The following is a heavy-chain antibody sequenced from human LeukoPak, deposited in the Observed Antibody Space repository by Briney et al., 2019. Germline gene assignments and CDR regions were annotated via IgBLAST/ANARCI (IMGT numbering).Heavy chain of an antibody. CDR2: IYYSGST. D-gene: IGHD3-9*01. CDR3: ARVALDPLYFDY. V-gene: IGHV4-59*01. Sequence: SETLSLTCTVSGGSTSSYYWSWIRQPPGKGLEWIGYIYYSGSTNYNPSLKSRVTISVDTSKNQFSLKLSSVTAADTAVYYCARVALDPLYFDYWGQGTLVTVSS. J-gene: IGHJ4*02. CDR1: GGSTSSYY.